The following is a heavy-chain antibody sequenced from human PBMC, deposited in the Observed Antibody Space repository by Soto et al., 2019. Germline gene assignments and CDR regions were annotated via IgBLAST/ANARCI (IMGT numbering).Heavy chain of an antibody. J-gene: IGHJ5*02. CDR1: GYTFTSYG. D-gene: IGHD3-22*01. V-gene: IGHV1-18*01. Sequence: ASVKVSCKASGYTFTSYGISWARQAPGQGLEWMGWISAYNGNTNYAQKLQGRVTMTTDISTSTAYMELRSLRSDDTAVYYCARDFYDSSGYNWFDPWGQGTLVTVS. CDR2: ISAYNGNT. CDR3: ARDFYDSSGYNWFDP.